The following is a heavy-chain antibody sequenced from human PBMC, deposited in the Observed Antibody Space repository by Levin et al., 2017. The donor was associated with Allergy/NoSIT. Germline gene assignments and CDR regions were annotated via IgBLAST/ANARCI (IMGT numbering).Heavy chain of an antibody. D-gene: IGHD1/OR15-1a*01. CDR3: ARVLEQRTATYPFDI. J-gene: IGHJ3*02. Sequence: KHGESLKISCKASGYTLIDYYMHWVRQAPGQRLEWMGWMNPYTGGTYYAQKFQGRVTMTRDTSISTAYMELTSLTSDDTAVYYCARVLEQRTATYPFDIWGQGTLITVSS. V-gene: IGHV1-2*02. CDR1: GYTLIDYY. CDR2: MNPYTGGT.